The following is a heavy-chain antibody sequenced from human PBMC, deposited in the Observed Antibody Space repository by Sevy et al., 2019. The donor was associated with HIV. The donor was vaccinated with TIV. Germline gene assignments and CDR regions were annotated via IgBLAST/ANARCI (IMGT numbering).Heavy chain of an antibody. CDR2: ISSSSSYI. D-gene: IGHD3-22*01. Sequence: GGSLRLSCAASGFSFSSYSMNWVSQAPGKGLEWVSSISSSSSYIYYADSVKGRFTISRDNAKNSLYLQMNSLRAEDTAVYYCARSTMIVVAFDAFDIWGQGTMVTVSS. V-gene: IGHV3-21*01. CDR3: ARSTMIVVAFDAFDI. J-gene: IGHJ3*02. CDR1: GFSFSSYS.